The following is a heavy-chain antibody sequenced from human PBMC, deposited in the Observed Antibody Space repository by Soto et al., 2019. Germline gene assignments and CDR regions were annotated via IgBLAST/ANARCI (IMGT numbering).Heavy chain of an antibody. Sequence: GGSLRLSCAASGFTFSSYWMSWVRQAPGKGLEWVANIKQDGSEKYYVDSVKGRFTISRDNAKNSLYLQMNSLRAEDTAVYYCARDLMGVVASPRLYFYYFGIDVRGQRTTV. V-gene: IGHV3-7*03. J-gene: IGHJ6*02. D-gene: IGHD2-15*01. CDR2: IKQDGSEK. CDR1: GFTFSSYW. CDR3: ARDLMGVVASPRLYFYYFGIDV.